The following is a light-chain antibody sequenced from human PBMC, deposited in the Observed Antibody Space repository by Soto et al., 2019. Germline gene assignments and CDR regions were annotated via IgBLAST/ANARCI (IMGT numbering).Light chain of an antibody. Sequence: DIQMTQSPSTLSASVGDRVTITCRASQSIRDSLAWYQQKPGKAPKLLIYEASTLKSGVPSRFSGSRSGTEYTLTISSLQPDDFAIYYCQQYNGYWTSGKGTKMEIK. CDR2: EAS. J-gene: IGKJ1*01. CDR3: QQYNGYWT. CDR1: QSIRDS. V-gene: IGKV1-5*03.